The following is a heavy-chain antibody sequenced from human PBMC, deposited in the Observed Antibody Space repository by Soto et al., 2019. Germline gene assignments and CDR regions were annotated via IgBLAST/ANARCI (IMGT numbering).Heavy chain of an antibody. D-gene: IGHD3-10*01. V-gene: IGHV3-23*01. CDR3: AKGRGGSGSLTPRVDF. Sequence: EVQLLESGGGLVQPGGSLRLSCAASGFTFNNYAMTWVRQAPGKGLEWVSAISGGGATTSYADSVKGRFTVSRDGSKNTLYLLRSSLRAEDTSLYYCAKGRGGSGSLTPRVDFWGQGTLVTVSS. J-gene: IGHJ4*02. CDR2: ISGGGATT. CDR1: GFTFNNYA.